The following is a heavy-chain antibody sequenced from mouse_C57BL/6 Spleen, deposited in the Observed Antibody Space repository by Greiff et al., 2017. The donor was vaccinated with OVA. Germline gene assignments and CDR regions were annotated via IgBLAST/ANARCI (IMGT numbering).Heavy chain of an antibody. J-gene: IGHJ2*01. CDR1: GYTFTSYW. Sequence: VQLQQPGAELVMPGASVKLSCKASGYTFTSYWMHWVKQRPGQGLEWIGEIDPSDSYTNYNQKFKGKSTLTVDKSSSTAYMQLSSLTSEDSAVYYCARHGSSRNYWGQGTTLTVSS. CDR2: IDPSDSYT. V-gene: IGHV1-69*01. D-gene: IGHD1-1*01. CDR3: ARHGSSRNY.